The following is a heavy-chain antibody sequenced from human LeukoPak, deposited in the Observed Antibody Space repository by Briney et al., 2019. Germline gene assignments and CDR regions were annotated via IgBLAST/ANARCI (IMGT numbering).Heavy chain of an antibody. V-gene: IGHV3-23*01. J-gene: IGHJ4*02. Sequence: GGSLRLSCAASGFTFSSYAMSWVRQAPGKGLEWVSAISGSGGSTYYADSVKGRFTISRGNSKNTLYLQMNSLRAEDTAVYYCAIPPGVRNFDYWGQGTLVTVSS. CDR2: ISGSGGST. CDR3: AIPPGVRNFDY. CDR1: GFTFSSYA. D-gene: IGHD7-27*01.